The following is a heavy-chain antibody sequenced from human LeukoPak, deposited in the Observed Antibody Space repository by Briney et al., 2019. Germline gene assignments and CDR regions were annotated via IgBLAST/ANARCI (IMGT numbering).Heavy chain of an antibody. J-gene: IGHJ4*02. CDR2: ISSRSGTI. Sequence: PGGSLRLSCAASGFTFSSYSMNWVRQAPGKGLEWVSYISSRSGTIYYADSVKGRFTISRDNAKNSLYLQMNSLRAEDTAVYYCARDLGSGTQYTFFDYWGQGTLVTVSS. V-gene: IGHV3-48*01. CDR1: GFTFSSYS. CDR3: ARDLGSGTQYTFFDY. D-gene: IGHD3-10*01.